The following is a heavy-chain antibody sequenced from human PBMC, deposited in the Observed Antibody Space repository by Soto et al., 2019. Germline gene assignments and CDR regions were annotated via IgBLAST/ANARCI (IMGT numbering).Heavy chain of an antibody. D-gene: IGHD6-25*01. CDR3: ARDSGIFLRSAMDV. Sequence: QGQLVQSGAEVKKPGASVKLSCKASGYTFTSYYLHWVRQAPGQGLKWMGLINPKYGTTVKAQKFHDRVTITKDTSETTVYMDLSSLISDDTTMYYFARDSGIFLRSAMDVWGQGTTLTVSS. J-gene: IGHJ6*02. CDR2: INPKYGTT. V-gene: IGHV1-46*01. CDR1: GYTFTSYY.